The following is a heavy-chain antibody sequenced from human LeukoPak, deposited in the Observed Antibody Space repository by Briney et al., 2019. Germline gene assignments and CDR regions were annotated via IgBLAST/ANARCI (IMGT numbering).Heavy chain of an antibody. J-gene: IGHJ4*02. D-gene: IGHD2-2*01. CDR2: INHSGST. Sequence: SETLSLTCAVYGGSFSVSYWSWIRHPPGKGLECIGQINHSGSTNYNPSLKSRVTTSVVTSKSQFSLKLSSVTAADTAVYYCARDRGSTRPFDYWGQGTLVTVSS. CDR3: ARDRGSTRPFDY. V-gene: IGHV4-34*01. CDR1: GGSFSVSY.